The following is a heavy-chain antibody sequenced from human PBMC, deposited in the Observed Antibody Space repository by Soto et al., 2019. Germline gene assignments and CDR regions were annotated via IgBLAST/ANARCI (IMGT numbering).Heavy chain of an antibody. D-gene: IGHD4-17*01. J-gene: IGHJ5*02. CDR1: GGSFSGYY. V-gene: IGHV4-34*01. CDR3: ARGRRSTVTTSGWFDP. Sequence: SETLSLTCAVYGGSFSGYYWSWIRQPPGKGLEWIGEINHSGSTNYNPSLKSRVTISVDTSKNQFSLKLSSVTAADTAVYYCARGRRSTVTTSGWFDPWGQGTLVTVSS. CDR2: INHSGST.